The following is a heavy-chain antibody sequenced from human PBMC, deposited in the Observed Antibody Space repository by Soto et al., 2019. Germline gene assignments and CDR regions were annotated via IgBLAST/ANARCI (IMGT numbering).Heavy chain of an antibody. J-gene: IGHJ3*02. CDR1: GFTFSGHY. D-gene: IGHD1-26*01. Sequence: EVQLVESGGGLVQPGGSLRLSCAASGFTFSGHYMDWVRQAPGKGLEWVGRTRNKANSYTTEYAASVKGRFTISRDDSKNSLYLQMNSLKTEDTAVYYCAGSGVGATPAHAFDIWGQGTMVTVSS. V-gene: IGHV3-72*01. CDR2: TRNKANSYTT. CDR3: AGSGVGATPAHAFDI.